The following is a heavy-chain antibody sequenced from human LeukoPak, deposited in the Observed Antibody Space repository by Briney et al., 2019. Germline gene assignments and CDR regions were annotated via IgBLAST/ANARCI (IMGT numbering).Heavy chain of an antibody. V-gene: IGHV4-59*08. CDR2: IYYSGST. Sequence: SETLSLTCTVSGGSISSYYWSWIRQPPGKGLEWIGYIYYSGSTNYNPSLKSRVTISVDTSKNQFSLKLSSVTAADTAVYYCARQFFPSMVTDYYGMDVWGQGTTVTVSS. CDR3: ARQFFPSMVTDYYGMDV. J-gene: IGHJ6*02. D-gene: IGHD5-18*01. CDR1: GGSISSYY.